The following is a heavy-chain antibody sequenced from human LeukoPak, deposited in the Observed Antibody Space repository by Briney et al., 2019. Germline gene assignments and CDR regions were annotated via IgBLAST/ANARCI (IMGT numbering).Heavy chain of an antibody. CDR2: ISYDGSNK. J-gene: IGHJ3*02. V-gene: IGHV3-30*03. D-gene: IGHD6-6*01. Sequence: GGSLRLSCAASGYSVTTNYMTWVRQAPGKGLEWVAVISYDGSNKYYADSVKGRFTISRDNSKNTLYLQMNSLRAEDTAVYYCARLYSSSSGKAFDIWGQGTMVTVSS. CDR3: ARLYSSSSGKAFDI. CDR1: GYSVTTNY.